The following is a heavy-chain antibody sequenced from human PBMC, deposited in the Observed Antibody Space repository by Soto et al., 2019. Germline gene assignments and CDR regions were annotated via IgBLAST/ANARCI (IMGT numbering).Heavy chain of an antibody. CDR2: INPSSDST. Sequence: ASVKVSCKASGYTFTSYFMHWVRQAPGQGLEWMGIINPSSDSTIYAQNFQGRVTMTRDTSTSTVYMELRSLRSEDTAVYYCARSNPQYCGGECYSHLDSWGQGSLVTVSS. CDR3: ARSNPQYCGGECYSHLDS. V-gene: IGHV1-46*01. J-gene: IGHJ4*02. CDR1: GYTFTSYF. D-gene: IGHD2-21*01.